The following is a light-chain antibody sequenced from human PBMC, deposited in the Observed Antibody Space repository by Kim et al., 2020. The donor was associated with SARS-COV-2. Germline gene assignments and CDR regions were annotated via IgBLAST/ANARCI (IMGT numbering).Light chain of an antibody. V-gene: IGLV6-57*03. Sequence: GKTVTISCPRSSGSIDDHYVQWYQQRPGGVPTTVIYEDDQRPSGVSDRFSGSIDNSSNSASLTISGLRTEDEADYYCQSYNRDNVLFGGGTQLTVL. CDR1: SGSIDDHY. CDR2: EDD. CDR3: QSYNRDNVL. J-gene: IGLJ2*01.